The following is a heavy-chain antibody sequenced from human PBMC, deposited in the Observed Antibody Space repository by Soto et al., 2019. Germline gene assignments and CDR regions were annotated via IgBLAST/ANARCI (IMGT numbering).Heavy chain of an antibody. V-gene: IGHV4-39*01. Sequence: QMQLQESGPGLVKPSETLSLTCTVSGVSISSSSYYWGGIRQPPGQGLEWLGTIYSLGNTYYNPALRILVTNVVDKSKCQLFLKRRSVTAPDTAVYYCARKIYDSSGYDYAYWVQGTLVTVSS. CDR1: GVSISSSSYY. D-gene: IGHD3-22*01. CDR3: ARKIYDSSGYDYAY. CDR2: IYSLGNT. J-gene: IGHJ4*02.